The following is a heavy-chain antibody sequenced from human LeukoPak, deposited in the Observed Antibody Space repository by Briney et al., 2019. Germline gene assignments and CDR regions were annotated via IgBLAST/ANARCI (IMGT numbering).Heavy chain of an antibody. CDR1: GFTFSSYS. D-gene: IGHD4-17*01. CDR2: ISSSSSYI. V-gene: IGHV3-21*01. CDR3: ARGSDYGDSFQH. J-gene: IGHJ1*01. Sequence: GGSLGLSCAASGFTFSSYSMNWVRQAPGKGLEWVSSISSSSSYIYYADSVKGRFTISRDNAKNSLYLQMNSLRAEDTAVYYCARGSDYGDSFQHWGQGTLVTVSS.